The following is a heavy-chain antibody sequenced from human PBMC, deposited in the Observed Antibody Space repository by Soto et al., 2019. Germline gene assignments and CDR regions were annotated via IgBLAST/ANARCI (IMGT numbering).Heavy chain of an antibody. D-gene: IGHD6-13*01. CDR3: ARSSSWYVFDY. J-gene: IGHJ4*02. CDR1: GGTFSSYT. CDR2: IIPILGIA. V-gene: IGHV1-69*02. Sequence: ASVKVSCKASGGTFSSYTISWVRQAPGQGLEWMGRIIPILGIANYAQKFQGRVTITADKSTSTAYMELSSLRSEDTAVYYCARSSSWYVFDYWGQGTLVTVPQ.